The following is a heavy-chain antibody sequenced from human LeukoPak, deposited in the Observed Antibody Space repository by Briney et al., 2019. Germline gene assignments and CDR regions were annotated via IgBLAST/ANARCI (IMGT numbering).Heavy chain of an antibody. CDR2: INPSGGST. CDR3: ARVGAGGDTMVRGLLYYFDY. CDR1: GYTFTSYY. V-gene: IGHV1-46*01. J-gene: IGHJ4*02. D-gene: IGHD3-10*01. Sequence: ASVKVSCKASGYTFTSYYMHWVRQAPGQGLEWMGIINPSGGSTSYAQKFRGRVTMTRDTSTSTVYMELSSLRSEDTAVYYCARVGAGGDTMVRGLLYYFDYWGQGTLVTVSS.